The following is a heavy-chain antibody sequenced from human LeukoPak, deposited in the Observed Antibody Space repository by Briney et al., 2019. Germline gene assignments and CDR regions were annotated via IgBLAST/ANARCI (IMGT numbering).Heavy chain of an antibody. V-gene: IGHV3-21*01. D-gene: IGHD4-17*01. J-gene: IGHJ4*02. CDR2: ISSTSSYI. CDR3: ASSTVTTFRYFDY. CDR1: GFTFSRYS. Sequence: PGGSLRLSCAASGFTFSRYSMNWVRQAPGKGLEWVSCISSTSSYIYYADSVKGRFTISRDNAKNSLYLRMNSLRAEDTAVYYCASSTVTTFRYFDYWGQGTLVTVSS.